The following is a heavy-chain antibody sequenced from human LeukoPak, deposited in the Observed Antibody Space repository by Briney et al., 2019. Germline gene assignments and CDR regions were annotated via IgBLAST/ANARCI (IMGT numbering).Heavy chain of an antibody. D-gene: IGHD3-22*01. CDR1: GFTFSSNW. CDR3: ARFPYYYDSSGYYRVGAFDI. Sequence: GGSLRLSCAASGFTFSSNWMHWVRQAPGKGLVWVSRINSDGSTTSYADSVRGRFTISRDNAKNTVYLQMNSLRAEDTAVYYCARFPYYYDSSGYYRVGAFDIWGQGTMVTVSS. CDR2: INSDGSTT. J-gene: IGHJ3*02. V-gene: IGHV3-74*01.